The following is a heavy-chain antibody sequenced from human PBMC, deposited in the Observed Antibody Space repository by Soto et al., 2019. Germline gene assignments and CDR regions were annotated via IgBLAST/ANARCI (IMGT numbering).Heavy chain of an antibody. CDR3: TTASQWLPPYS. D-gene: IGHD6-19*01. CDR2: IKSKSDGGTT. V-gene: IGHV3-15*01. J-gene: IGHJ4*02. Sequence: PGGSLRLSCAASGFSFSSAWMSWVRQTPEKGLEWVGRIKSKSDGGTTDYAAPVKGRFTISRDDSENTLYLHMNRLKTDDTAVYYCTTASQWLPPYSWGQGALVTVSS. CDR1: GFSFSSAW.